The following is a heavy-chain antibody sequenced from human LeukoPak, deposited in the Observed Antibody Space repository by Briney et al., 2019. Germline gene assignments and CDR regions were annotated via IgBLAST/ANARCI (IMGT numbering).Heavy chain of an antibody. D-gene: IGHD3-16*01. J-gene: IGHJ4*02. CDR3: ARGVSWGGDYFDY. CDR2: IYYSGST. CDR1: GGSISSSSYY. Sequence: SETLSLTCTVSGGSISSSSYYWGWIRQPPGKGLEWIGSIYYSGSTYYSPSLKSRVTISVDTSKNQFSLKLSSVTAADTAVYSCARGVSWGGDYFDYWGQGTLVTVSS. V-gene: IGHV4-39*07.